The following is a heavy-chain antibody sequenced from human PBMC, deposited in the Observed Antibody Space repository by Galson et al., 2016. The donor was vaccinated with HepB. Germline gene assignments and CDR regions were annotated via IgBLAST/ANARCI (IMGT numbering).Heavy chain of an antibody. V-gene: IGHV5-10-1*01. CDR2: IDPSDSHT. CDR3: AAMSHYDFWSGYPPISFDP. CDR1: GYNFTSYW. Sequence: QSGAEVKKPGESLRISCKGSGYNFTSYWISWVRQMPGKGLEWMGKIDPSDSHTNYSPSFQGHVTISADKSISTAYLQWSSLKASDTAMYYCAAMSHYDFWSGYPPISFDPWGQGTLVTVSS. J-gene: IGHJ5*02. D-gene: IGHD3-3*01.